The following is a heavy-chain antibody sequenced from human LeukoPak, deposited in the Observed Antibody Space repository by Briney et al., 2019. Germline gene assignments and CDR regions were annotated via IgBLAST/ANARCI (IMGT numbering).Heavy chain of an antibody. J-gene: IGHJ4*02. Sequence: SETLSLTCTVSGGSISRYYWSWIRQPPGKGLEWIGYIYYSGSTNYNPSLKSRLTISVDTSKNQFSLKLSSVTAADTAVYYCARLDGYNWYFDYWGQGTLVTVSS. D-gene: IGHD5-24*01. CDR2: IYYSGST. V-gene: IGHV4-59*01. CDR3: ARLDGYNWYFDY. CDR1: GGSISRYY.